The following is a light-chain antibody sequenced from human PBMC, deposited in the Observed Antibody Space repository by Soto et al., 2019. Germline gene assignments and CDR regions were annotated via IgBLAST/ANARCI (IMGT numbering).Light chain of an antibody. CDR1: QSLLHSNGHNY. J-gene: IGKJ4*01. V-gene: IGKV2-28*01. Sequence: DIVMIQSPVSLSVTPGESASISCRSTQSLLHSNGHNYLDWYLQQPGQSPQLLIFLGSNRASGVTDRFNGSGSGTDFTLKISRVEAGDVVVYYCMQALQTPQLTFGGGTKVEIK. CDR3: MQALQTPQLT. CDR2: LGS.